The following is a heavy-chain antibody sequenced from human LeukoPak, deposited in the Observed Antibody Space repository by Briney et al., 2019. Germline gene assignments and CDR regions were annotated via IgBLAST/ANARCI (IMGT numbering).Heavy chain of an antibody. Sequence: GGSLRLSCAASGFTFSSYWMSWVRQAPGKGLEWVANIKQDGSEKYYVDSVKGRFTISRDNAKNSLYLQMNSLRAEDTAVYYCARDRSSTSPIQQYLWGQGTLVTVSS. CDR2: IKQDGSEK. D-gene: IGHD2-2*01. J-gene: IGHJ5*02. V-gene: IGHV3-7*03. CDR1: GFTFSSYW. CDR3: ARDRSSTSPIQQYL.